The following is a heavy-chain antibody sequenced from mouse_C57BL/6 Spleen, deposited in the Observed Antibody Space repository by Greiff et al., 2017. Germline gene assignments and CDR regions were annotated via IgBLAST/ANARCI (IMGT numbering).Heavy chain of an antibody. J-gene: IGHJ1*03. CDR1: GFTFSDYG. CDR3: ARSDGNYRSWYVDV. CDR2: ISSGSSTI. Sequence: EVQRVESGGGLVKPGGSLKLSCAASGFTFSDYGMHWVRQAPEKGLEWVAYISSGSSTIYYADTVKGRFTISRDNAKNTLFLQMTSLRSEDTAMYYCARSDGNYRSWYVDVWGTGTTVTVSS. V-gene: IGHV5-17*01. D-gene: IGHD2-1*01.